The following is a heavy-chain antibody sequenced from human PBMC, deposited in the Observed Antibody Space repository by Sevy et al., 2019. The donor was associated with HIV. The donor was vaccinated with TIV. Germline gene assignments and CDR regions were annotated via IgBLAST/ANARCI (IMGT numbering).Heavy chain of an antibody. Sequence: ASVKVSCKASRDTFTNFVLTWVRQAPGQGLEWMGGIIPVSGTTNYAQKFQGRVTITADESTTTVYMEVSSLRSEDPAIYYCARLDRCGGACYYFDRWGQGTLVTVSS. CDR1: RDTFTNFV. V-gene: IGHV1-69*13. CDR2: IIPVSGTT. J-gene: IGHJ4*02. CDR3: ARLDRCGGACYYFDR. D-gene: IGHD2-21*02.